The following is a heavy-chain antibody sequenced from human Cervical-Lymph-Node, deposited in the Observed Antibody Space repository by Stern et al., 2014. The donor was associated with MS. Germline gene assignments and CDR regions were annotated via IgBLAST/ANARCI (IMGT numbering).Heavy chain of an antibody. CDR2: IYHSGST. CDR1: GGSISSGGYS. V-gene: IGHV4-30-2*01. J-gene: IGHJ3*02. Sequence: QLVESGSGLVKPSQTLSLTCAVSGGSISSGGYSWSWIRQPPGKGLEWIGYIYHSGSTYYNTSLKGRVTISVDRSKNQFSLKLSSVTAADTAVYYCARSSTVTPNAFDIWGQGTMVTVSS. D-gene: IGHD4-17*01. CDR3: ARSSTVTPNAFDI.